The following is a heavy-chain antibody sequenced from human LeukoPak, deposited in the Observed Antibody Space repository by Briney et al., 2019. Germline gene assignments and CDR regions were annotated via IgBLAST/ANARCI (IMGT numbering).Heavy chain of an antibody. CDR1: GFTFSSYS. CDR2: ISSSSSYI. J-gene: IGHJ4*02. Sequence: GGXLRLSCAASGFTFSSYSMSWVRQAPGKGLEWVSSISSSSSYIYYADSVKGRFTISRDNAKNSLYLQMNSLRAEDTAVYYCARDGRAAGFDYWGQGALVTVSS. CDR3: ARDGRAAGFDY. D-gene: IGHD1-1*01. V-gene: IGHV3-21*01.